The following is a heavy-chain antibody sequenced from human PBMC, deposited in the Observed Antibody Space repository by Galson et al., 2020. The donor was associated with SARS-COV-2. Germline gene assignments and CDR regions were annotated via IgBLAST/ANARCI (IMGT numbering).Heavy chain of an antibody. Sequence: GESLKISCAASGFSFSNYWMSWVRQAPGKGLEWVANIKQDGSESYYVDSVKGRFTISRDNAKNSVYLQMNSLRAEDTAVYYCVRDHDSSGYDYWG. V-gene: IGHV3-7*01. J-gene: IGHJ4*01. CDR3: VRDHDSSGYDY. D-gene: IGHD3-22*01. CDR2: IKQDGSES. CDR1: GFSFSNYW.